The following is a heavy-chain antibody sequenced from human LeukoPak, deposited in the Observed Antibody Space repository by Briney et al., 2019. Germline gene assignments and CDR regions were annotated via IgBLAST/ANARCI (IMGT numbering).Heavy chain of an antibody. CDR3: ARESQSYYYYYMDV. J-gene: IGHJ6*03. CDR1: GYTFTSFG. Sequence: GASVKVSCKASGYTFTSFGISWVRQAPGQGLEWMGRIIPIFGTANYAQKFQGRVTITTDESTSTAYMELSSLRSEDTAVYYCARESQSYYYYYMDVWGKGTTVTVSS. V-gene: IGHV1-69*05. CDR2: IIPIFGTA.